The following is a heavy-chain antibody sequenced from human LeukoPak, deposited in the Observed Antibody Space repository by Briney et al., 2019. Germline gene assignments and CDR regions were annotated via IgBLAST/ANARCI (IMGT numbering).Heavy chain of an antibody. J-gene: IGHJ6*02. CDR1: GYTFTSYD. D-gene: IGHD3-3*01. CDR2: MNPNSGNT. V-gene: IGHV1-8*01. Sequence: SVKVSCKASGYTFTSYDINWVRQATGQGLEWMGWMNPNSGNTGYAQKFQGRVTMTRNTSISTAYMELSSLRSEDTAVYYCARSHYDFWSGYYTGTGYYYYGMDVWGQGTTVTVSS. CDR3: ARSHYDFWSGYYTGTGYYYYGMDV.